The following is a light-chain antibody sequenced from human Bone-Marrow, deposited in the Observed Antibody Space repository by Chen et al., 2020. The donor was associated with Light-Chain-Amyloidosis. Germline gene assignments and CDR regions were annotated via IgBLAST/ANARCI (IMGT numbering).Light chain of an antibody. CDR3: QQYNSYPWT. V-gene: IGKV1-5*01. J-gene: IGKJ1*01. CDR2: DAS. Sequence: GDRVTITCRASQSISSWLAWYQQKPGKAPKLLIYDASSLESGVPSRSSGSKSGTEFTLTISSLQPDDFATYYCQQYNSYPWTLGQGTKVEIK. CDR1: QSISSW.